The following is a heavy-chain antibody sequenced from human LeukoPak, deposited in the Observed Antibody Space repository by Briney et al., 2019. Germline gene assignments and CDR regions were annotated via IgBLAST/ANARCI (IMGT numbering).Heavy chain of an antibody. CDR2: IIPVFGTT. V-gene: IGHV1-69*05. J-gene: IGHJ4*02. CDR3: ARALGVVVLGYYFDF. Sequence: VASVKVSCKASGGSFDSYGINCVRQAPGQGLEWMGGIIPVFGTTSYAQKFQGRVTITTDESTSTAYMELSSLRSEDTAVYYCARALGVVVLGYYFDFWGQGTLVTVSS. CDR1: GGSFDSYG. D-gene: IGHD3-22*01.